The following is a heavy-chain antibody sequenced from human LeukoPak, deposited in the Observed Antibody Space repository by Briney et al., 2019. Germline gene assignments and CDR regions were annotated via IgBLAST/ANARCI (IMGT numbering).Heavy chain of an antibody. J-gene: IGHJ4*02. D-gene: IGHD6-13*01. V-gene: IGHV3-30*19. Sequence: GGSLRLSCAASGFTFSSYGMHWVRQAPGKGLEWVAVISYDGSNKYYADSVKGRFTISRDNSKNTLYLQMNSLRAEDTAVYYCARGGSSWYFRAYFDYWGQGTLVTVSS. CDR2: ISYDGSNK. CDR3: ARGGSSWYFRAYFDY. CDR1: GFTFSSYG.